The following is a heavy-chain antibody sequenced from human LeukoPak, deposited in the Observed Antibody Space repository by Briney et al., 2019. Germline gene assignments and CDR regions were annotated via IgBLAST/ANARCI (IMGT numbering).Heavy chain of an antibody. CDR1: GYTFTGHY. CDR3: AREYYDILSGYSSWFDP. J-gene: IGHJ5*02. CDR2: INPKNAAT. D-gene: IGHD3-9*01. Sequence: ASVKVSCKASGYTFTGHYIHWVRQAPGQGLEWMGWINPKNAATNYGQRFQGRVTMTRDTSISTAYMELSRLRSDDTAVYYCAREYYDILSGYSSWFDPWGQGTLVTVSS. V-gene: IGHV1-2*02.